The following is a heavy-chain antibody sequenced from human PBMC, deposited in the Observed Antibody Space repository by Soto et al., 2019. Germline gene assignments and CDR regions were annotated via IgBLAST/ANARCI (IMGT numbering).Heavy chain of an antibody. CDR2: TFPGNSET. V-gene: IGHV5-51*01. CDR1: GYSFTNYW. Sequence: LGESLKISCKGSGYSFTNYWIGWVRQMSGKGLELMGITFPGNSETRYSPSFQGHVTISADKSISTAYLQWSSLKASDTALYYCARSRYYDTTGYYPFYYHYYGMDVWGQGTTVTVSS. J-gene: IGHJ6*02. CDR3: ARSRYYDTTGYYPFYYHYYGMDV. D-gene: IGHD3-22*01.